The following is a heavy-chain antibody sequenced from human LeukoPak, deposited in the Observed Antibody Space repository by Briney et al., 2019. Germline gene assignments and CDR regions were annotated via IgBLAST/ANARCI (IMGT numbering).Heavy chain of an antibody. CDR1: GGSISSGGYY. CDR2: IYYSGST. Sequence: SQTLSLTCTVPGGSISSGGYYWSWIRQHPGKGLEWIGYIYYSGSTYYNPSLKSRVTISVDTSKNQFSLKLSSVTAADTAVYYCAREPDSSGLLDYWGQGTLVTVSS. V-gene: IGHV4-31*03. J-gene: IGHJ4*02. D-gene: IGHD3-22*01. CDR3: AREPDSSGLLDY.